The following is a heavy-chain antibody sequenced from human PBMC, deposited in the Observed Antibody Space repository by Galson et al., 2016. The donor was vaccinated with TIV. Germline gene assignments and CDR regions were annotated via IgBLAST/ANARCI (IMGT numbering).Heavy chain of an antibody. Sequence: SETLSLTCAVSGYSIKSGYFWSWIRQLPGKGLQWIGSIYESGTTYSNPSLKSRLTMSVDSSKNQFSLKLSSVTAADTAVYYCMREGSTVTMHHYFGMDVWGQGTTVTVSS. D-gene: IGHD4-17*01. J-gene: IGHJ6*02. CDR1: GYSIKSGYF. CDR3: MREGSTVTMHHYFGMDV. CDR2: IYESGTT. V-gene: IGHV4-38-2*02.